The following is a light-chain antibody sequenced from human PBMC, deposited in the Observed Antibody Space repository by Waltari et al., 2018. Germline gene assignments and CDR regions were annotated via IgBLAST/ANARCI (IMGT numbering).Light chain of an antibody. J-gene: IGKJ5*01. CDR2: KIS. CDR3: MQGTQFPIT. Sequence: DIVMTQTPLSSPVTLGQPASISCRSSQSLVNSDGNTYLSWLQQRPGQSPRLLIYKISTRFSGVPDRFSGSGAGTDFTLKISRVEPEDVGVYYCMQGTQFPITFGQGTRLEIK. V-gene: IGKV2-24*01. CDR1: QSLVNSDGNTY.